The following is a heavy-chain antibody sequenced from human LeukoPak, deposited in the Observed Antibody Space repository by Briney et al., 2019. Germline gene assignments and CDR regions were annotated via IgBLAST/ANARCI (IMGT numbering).Heavy chain of an antibody. CDR2: ISSSGSTI. CDR1: GFTFSDYY. CDR3: ARDFSSGWTPADYYGMDV. D-gene: IGHD6-19*01. V-gene: IGHV3-11*04. Sequence: GGSLRLSCAASGFTFSDYYMSWIRQAPGKGLEWVSYISSSGSTIYYADSVKGRFTISRDNAKNSLYLQINSLRAEDTAVYYCARDFSSGWTPADYYGMDVWGQGTTVTVSS. J-gene: IGHJ6*02.